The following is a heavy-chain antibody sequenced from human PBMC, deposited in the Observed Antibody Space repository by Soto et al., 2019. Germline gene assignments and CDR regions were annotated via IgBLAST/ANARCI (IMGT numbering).Heavy chain of an antibody. J-gene: IGHJ6*02. CDR2: IIPLIGTA. CDR3: ALVVMTTVPASFYYGLDV. Sequence: QVQLVQSGAEVRKPGSSVTVSCKASGGTFSTYGITWVRQAPGQGLEWMGNIIPLIGTANYAQRFRGRVKITADQSTTTAYMELTSLRSEDTAVYYCALVVMTTVPASFYYGLDVWGQGTTFTVSS. D-gene: IGHD4-4*01. V-gene: IGHV1-69*18. CDR1: GGTFSTYG.